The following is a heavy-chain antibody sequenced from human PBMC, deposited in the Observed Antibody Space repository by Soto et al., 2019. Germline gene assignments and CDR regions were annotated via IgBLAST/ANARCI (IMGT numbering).Heavy chain of an antibody. Sequence: EVQLLESGGGLVKPGGSLRLSCAASGFPFSSYDMSWVRQAPGKGLEWVSTISGGAGTTDFADSVKGRFTISRDNAKNTLYLQMNSLRAEDTAVYYCAKSITVFGEIGHLFDFWGQGTLLTVSS. V-gene: IGHV3-23*01. D-gene: IGHD3-3*01. CDR1: GFPFSSYD. J-gene: IGHJ4*02. CDR3: AKSITVFGEIGHLFDF. CDR2: ISGGAGTT.